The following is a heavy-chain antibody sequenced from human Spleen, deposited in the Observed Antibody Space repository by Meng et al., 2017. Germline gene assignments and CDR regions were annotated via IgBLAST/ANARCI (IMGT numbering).Heavy chain of an antibody. CDR2: ISAFNDYT. CDR3: AREAPETFNFDY. CDR1: GYTFSIYG. V-gene: IGHV1-18*01. Sequence: ASVKVSCKASGYTFSIYGITWVRQAPGQGPEWLGWISAFNDYTNYAQKFKGRVTMTTDKSTSTAYMELRSLTSEDTAVYYCAREAPETFNFDYWGQGTLVTVSS. J-gene: IGHJ4*02.